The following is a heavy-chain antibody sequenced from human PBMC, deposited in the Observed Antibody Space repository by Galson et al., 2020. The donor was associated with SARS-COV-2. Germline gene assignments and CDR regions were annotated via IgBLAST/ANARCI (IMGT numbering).Heavy chain of an antibody. J-gene: IGHJ6*03. CDR2: IYPGDSDT. CDR3: AGLRSGYDFYYYYYYMDV. Sequence: GESLKISCKGSGYSFTSYWIGWVRQMPGKGLEWMGIIYPGDSDTRYSPSFQGQVTTSADKSISTAYLQWSSLKASDTAMYYCAGLRSGYDFYYYYYYMDVWGKGTTVTVSS. V-gene: IGHV5-51*01. D-gene: IGHD5-12*01. CDR1: GYSFTSYW.